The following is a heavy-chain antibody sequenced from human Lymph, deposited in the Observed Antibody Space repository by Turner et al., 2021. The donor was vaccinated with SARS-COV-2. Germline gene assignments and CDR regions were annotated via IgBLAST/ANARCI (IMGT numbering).Heavy chain of an antibody. CDR1: GYTFTACK. CDR3: ARDVERYNDFWSGYSGGYGLDV. J-gene: IGHJ6*02. V-gene: IGHV1-2*02. Sequence: QVQLVQSGAEVKTPGASVKVSCKAYGYTFTACKMHWVRQAPGQGLEWMGWINPNSGGTNYAQKFQGRVTMTRDTSISTAYMELSRLRSDDTAVYYCARDVERYNDFWSGYSGGYGLDVWGQGTTVTVSS. D-gene: IGHD3-3*01. CDR2: INPNSGGT.